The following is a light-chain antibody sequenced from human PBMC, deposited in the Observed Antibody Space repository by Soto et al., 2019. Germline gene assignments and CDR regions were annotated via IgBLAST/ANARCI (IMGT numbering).Light chain of an antibody. CDR1: TSDIGRYNY. V-gene: IGLV2-14*01. CDR2: EVS. CDR3: SSYTTSNPLV. Sequence: QSALTQPASVSGSPGQSITISCTGTTSDIGRYNYVAWYQQHPGKAPKVMIYEVSNRPSWISNRFSGSKSGNTASMTISGLQAEDEAHYYCSSYTTSNPLVFGGGTKVPVL. J-gene: IGLJ2*01.